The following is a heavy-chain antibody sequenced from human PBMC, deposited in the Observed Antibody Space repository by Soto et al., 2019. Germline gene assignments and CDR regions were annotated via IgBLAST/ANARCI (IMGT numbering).Heavy chain of an antibody. D-gene: IGHD6-25*01. J-gene: IGHJ6*02. CDR2: IIPIFGTA. CDR3: AGGVVFIAAKHDYYYYGMDV. CDR1: GGTFSSYA. V-gene: IGHV1-69*13. Sequence: SVKVSCKASGGTFSSYAISWVRQAPGQGLEWMGGIIPIFGTANYAQKFQGRVTITADESTSTAYMELSSLRSEDTAVYYCAGGVVFIAAKHDYYYYGMDVWGQGTTVTVSS.